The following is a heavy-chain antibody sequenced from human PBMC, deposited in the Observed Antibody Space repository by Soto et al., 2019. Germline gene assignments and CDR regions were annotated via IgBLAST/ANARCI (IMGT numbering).Heavy chain of an antibody. CDR1: GFTFSSYG. Sequence: PVGSLRLSCAASGFTFSSYGMHWVRQAPGKGLEWVAVISYDGSNKYYADSVKGRFTISRDNSKNTLYLQMNSLRAEDTAVYYCAKSPLVVVITGVIDYWGQGTLVT. CDR2: ISYDGSNK. V-gene: IGHV3-30*18. D-gene: IGHD3-22*01. CDR3: AKSPLVVVITGVIDY. J-gene: IGHJ4*02.